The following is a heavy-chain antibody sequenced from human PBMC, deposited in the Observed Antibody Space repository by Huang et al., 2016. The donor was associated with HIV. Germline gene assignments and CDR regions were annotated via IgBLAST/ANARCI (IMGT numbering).Heavy chain of an antibody. Sequence: QMQLQQRGAGLLKPSETLSLTCGVSGGSFTGNYLTWIRQAPGKGLEWIGEVNDSGAPTYTPSLNGRVTISLDKSNRELSLNLRSVTAADTAVYYCARQWTILEWLLGLDVWGQGTTVIVSS. J-gene: IGHJ6*02. CDR3: ARQWTILEWLLGLDV. CDR1: GGSFTGNY. CDR2: VNDSGAP. D-gene: IGHD3-3*01. V-gene: IGHV4-34*02.